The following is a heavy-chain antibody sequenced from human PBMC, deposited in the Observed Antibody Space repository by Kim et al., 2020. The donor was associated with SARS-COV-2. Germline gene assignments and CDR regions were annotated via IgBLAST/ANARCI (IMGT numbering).Heavy chain of an antibody. J-gene: IGHJ4*02. CDR1: GGTFSSYA. V-gene: IGHV1-69*13. D-gene: IGHD6-19*01. CDR2: IIPIFGTA. CDR3: ASGPPGYSSGWCPFDY. Sequence: SVKVSCKASGGTFSSYAISWVRQAPGQGLEWMGGIIPIFGTANYAQKFQGRVTITADESTSTAYMELSSLRSEDTAVYYCASGPPGYSSGWCPFDYWGQGTLVTVSS.